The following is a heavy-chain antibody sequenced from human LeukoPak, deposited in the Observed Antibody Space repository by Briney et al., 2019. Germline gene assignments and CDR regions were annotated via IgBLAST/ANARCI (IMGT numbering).Heavy chain of an antibody. J-gene: IGHJ4*02. D-gene: IGHD1-26*01. CDR2: ISGSGGST. Sequence: GGSLRLSCAASGFTFSSYAMSWVRQAPGKGLEWVSAISGSGGSTYYADSVKGRFTISRDNSKNRLYLQMNSRRAEDTAVYYCAKDSGPQKWELLTDYWGQGTLVTVSS. V-gene: IGHV3-23*01. CDR1: GFTFSSYA. CDR3: AKDSGPQKWELLTDY.